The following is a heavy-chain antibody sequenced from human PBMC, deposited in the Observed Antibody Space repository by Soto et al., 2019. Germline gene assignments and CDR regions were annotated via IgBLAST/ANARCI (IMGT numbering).Heavy chain of an antibody. CDR2: IIPMFGTA. CDR3: ASGIQLWLRRINNGYSG. V-gene: IGHV1-69*12. J-gene: IGHJ4*02. D-gene: IGHD5-18*01. CDR1: GGTFSTYA. Sequence: QVQLVXSGAEVKXXXXXVKVSCKAPGGTFSTYAISWVRQAPGQGLEWMGGIIPMFGTANYAQRFQDRVTITADESTNTVYMELSSLRSEDTAVYFCASGIQLWLRRINNGYSGWGQGTLVTVSS.